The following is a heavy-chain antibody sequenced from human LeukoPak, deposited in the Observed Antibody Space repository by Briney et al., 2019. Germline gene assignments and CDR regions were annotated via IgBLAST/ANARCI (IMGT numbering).Heavy chain of an antibody. CDR1: GYTFTGCY. J-gene: IGHJ4*02. D-gene: IGHD6-13*01. CDR3: ARAYSSTSETQFDY. V-gene: IGHV1-2*02. Sequence: GASVKVSCKASGYTFTGCYMYWVRQAPGQGLEWMGWINPNSGGTNYAQNFQGRVTMTRDTSISTAYMELSRLRSDDTAVYYCARAYSSTSETQFDYWGQGTLVTVSS. CDR2: INPNSGGT.